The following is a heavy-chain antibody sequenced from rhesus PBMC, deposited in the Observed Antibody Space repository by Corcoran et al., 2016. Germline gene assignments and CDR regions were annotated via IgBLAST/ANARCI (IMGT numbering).Heavy chain of an antibody. CDR1: GGSISSSNW. V-gene: IGHV4-57*01. CDR3: AREVWGYNRFDV. Sequence: QVQLQESGPELVKPSETLSLTCAVSGGSISSSNWWSWIRQPPGKGREWIGRISGSGGSTSYNPSLKSRVTSSTDTSKNQCSLKLSAVTAADTAVYYCAREVWGYNRFDVWGPGVLVTVSS. CDR2: ISGSGGST. J-gene: IGHJ5-1*01. D-gene: IGHD3-3*01.